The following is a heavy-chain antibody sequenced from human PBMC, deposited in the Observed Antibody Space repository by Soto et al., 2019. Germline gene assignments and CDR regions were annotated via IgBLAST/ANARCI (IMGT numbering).Heavy chain of an antibody. CDR1: GYTFTGYY. Sequence: ASVKVSCKASGYTFTGYYMHWVRQAPGQGLKWMGWINPNSGGTNYAQKFQGWVTMTRDTSISTAYMELSRLRSDDTAVYYCAREPSMSVTLESRTYGMDVWGQGTTVTVSS. V-gene: IGHV1-2*04. D-gene: IGHD4-17*01. CDR3: AREPSMSVTLESRTYGMDV. J-gene: IGHJ6*02. CDR2: INPNSGGT.